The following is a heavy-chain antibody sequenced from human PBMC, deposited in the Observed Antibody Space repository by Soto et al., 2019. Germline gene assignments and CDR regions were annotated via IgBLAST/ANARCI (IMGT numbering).Heavy chain of an antibody. CDR2: VNHGGTS. J-gene: IGHJ6*02. D-gene: IGHD3-10*02. CDR3: ASSSFLLSGDLFHGLDV. Sequence: LSLTCAVHGGSFSGYYWDWIRQPPGKGLEWIGEVNHGGTSNYNPSLKSRAIISVDTSKNQFSLKLTSVTAEDTAPYFCASSSFLLSGDLFHGLDVWGQGTTVTVSS. V-gene: IGHV4-34*01. CDR1: GGSFSGYY.